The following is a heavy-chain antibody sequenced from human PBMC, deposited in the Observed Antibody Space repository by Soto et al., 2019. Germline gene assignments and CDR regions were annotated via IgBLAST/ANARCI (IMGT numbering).Heavy chain of an antibody. CDR3: ARGYVAVAGTLNWFDP. CDR2: IHYSGST. J-gene: IGHJ5*02. CDR1: GGSISSYY. Sequence: SETLSLTCTVSGGSISSYYWSWIRQPPGKGLEWIGYIHYSGSTNYNPSLKSRVTISVDTSKNQFSLKLSSVTAADTAVYYCARGYVAVAGTLNWFDPWGQGTLVTVSS. D-gene: IGHD6-19*01. V-gene: IGHV4-59*01.